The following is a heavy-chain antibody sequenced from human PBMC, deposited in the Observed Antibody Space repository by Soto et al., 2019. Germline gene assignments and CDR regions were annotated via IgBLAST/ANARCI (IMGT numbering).Heavy chain of an antibody. CDR2: IYYSGST. J-gene: IGHJ6*02. V-gene: IGHV4-31*03. CDR3: ARDHQRDTAPENYGMDV. CDR1: GGSISSGGYY. D-gene: IGHD5-18*01. Sequence: QVQLQESGPGLVKPSQTLSLTCTVSGGSISSGGYYWSWIRQHPGKGLEWIGYIYYSGSTYYNPSLKSRVTISVDTSKNQFSLKLSSVTAADTAVYYCARDHQRDTAPENYGMDVWGQGTTVTVSS.